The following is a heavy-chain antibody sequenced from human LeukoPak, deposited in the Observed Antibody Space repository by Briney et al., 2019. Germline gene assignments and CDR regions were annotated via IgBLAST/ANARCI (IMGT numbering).Heavy chain of an antibody. CDR3: ARGGITMVRGVIPGYFDY. D-gene: IGHD3-10*01. V-gene: IGHV3-7*01. CDR2: IKQDGSEK. J-gene: IGHJ4*02. Sequence: GGSLRLSCAASGFIFSSYWMSWVRQAPGKGLEWVANIKQDGSEKYYVDSVKGRFTISRDNAKNSLYLQMNSLRAEDTAVYYCARGGITMVRGVIPGYFDYWGQGILVTVSS. CDR1: GFIFSSYW.